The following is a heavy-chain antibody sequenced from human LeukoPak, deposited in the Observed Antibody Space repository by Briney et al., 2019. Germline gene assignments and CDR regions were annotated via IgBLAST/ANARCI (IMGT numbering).Heavy chain of an antibody. CDR3: TGGGLVRGSLHWFDP. Sequence: SQTLSPTCAISGDSVSSNNGAWNWIRQSPSRGLEWLGRIYYRSKWYSDYAISVKSRITINPDTSRNQFSLQLNSVTHDDTAVYYCTGGGLVRGSLHWFDPWGQGTLVTVSS. J-gene: IGHJ5*02. CDR1: GDSVSSNNGA. V-gene: IGHV6-1*01. D-gene: IGHD3-10*01. CDR2: IYYRSKWYS.